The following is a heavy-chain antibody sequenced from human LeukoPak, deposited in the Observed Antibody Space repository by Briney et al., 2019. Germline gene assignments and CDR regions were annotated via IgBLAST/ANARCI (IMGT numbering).Heavy chain of an antibody. V-gene: IGHV3-48*03. Sequence: GGSLRLSCAASGFTFSSYEMNWVRQAPGKGLEWASYISSSGSTIYYADSVKGRFTISRDNAKNSLYLQMNSLRAEDTAVYYCARDGRNEQWLETTAYYYYGMDVWGKGTTVTVSS. CDR3: ARDGRNEQWLETTAYYYYGMDV. CDR1: GFTFSSYE. D-gene: IGHD6-19*01. CDR2: ISSSGSTI. J-gene: IGHJ6*04.